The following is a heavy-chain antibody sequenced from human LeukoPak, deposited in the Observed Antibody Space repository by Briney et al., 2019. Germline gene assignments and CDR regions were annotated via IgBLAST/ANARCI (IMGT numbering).Heavy chain of an antibody. D-gene: IGHD5-24*01. V-gene: IGHV1-2*06. Sequence: ASVKVSCKVVAYDFTGYYIHGVRQAPGQGPEGVGRLNPNTGHAVYAFKFQGRVTITRDTSSSTAYMEVTRLTSDDTALYYCAKDRDGADRIILWGQGTLVTVSS. CDR3: AKDRDGADRIIL. CDR1: AYDFTGYY. CDR2: LNPNTGHA. J-gene: IGHJ4*02.